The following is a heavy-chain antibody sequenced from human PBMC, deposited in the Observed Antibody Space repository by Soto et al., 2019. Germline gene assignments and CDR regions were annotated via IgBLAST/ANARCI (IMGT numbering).Heavy chain of an antibody. J-gene: IGHJ5*02. D-gene: IGHD3-16*01. CDR3: ASGGPSMILKTRDWFDP. CDR1: GGTFSSYA. V-gene: IGHV1-69*01. CDR2: IIPIFGTA. Sequence: QVQLVQSGAEVKKPGSSVKVSCKASGGTFSSYAISWVQQAPGQGLEWMGGIIPIFGTANYAQKFQGRVTITADESTSTAYMELSSLRSEDTAVYYCASGGPSMILKTRDWFDPWGQGTLVTVSS.